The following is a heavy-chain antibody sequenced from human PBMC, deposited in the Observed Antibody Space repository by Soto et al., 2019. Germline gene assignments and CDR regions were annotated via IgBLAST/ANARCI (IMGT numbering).Heavy chain of an antibody. CDR1: GGTFSSYT. CDR3: ARSGSPSDFDY. Sequence: ASVKLSCKASGGTFSSYTISWVRQAPGQGLEWMGRIIPILGIANYAQKFQGRVTITRDTSASTAYMELSSLRSEDTAVYYCARSGSPSDFDYWGQGTLVTVSS. D-gene: IGHD1-26*01. CDR2: IIPILGIA. J-gene: IGHJ4*02. V-gene: IGHV1-69*02.